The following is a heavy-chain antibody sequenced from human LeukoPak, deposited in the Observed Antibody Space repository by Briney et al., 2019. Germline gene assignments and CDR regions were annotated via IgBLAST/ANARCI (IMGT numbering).Heavy chain of an antibody. CDR3: AREDTGTTGITGAFDI. J-gene: IGHJ3*02. CDR1: GFIFSSHG. D-gene: IGHD1-1*01. CDR2: IWHDGSNK. Sequence: GGSLRLSCGASGFIFSSHGMHWVRQAPGKGLEWVAVIWHDGSNKYHADSVKGRFTISRDNSKNTLYLQMNSLRAEDTAVYYCAREDTGTTGITGAFDIWGQGTMVTVSS. V-gene: IGHV3-33*01.